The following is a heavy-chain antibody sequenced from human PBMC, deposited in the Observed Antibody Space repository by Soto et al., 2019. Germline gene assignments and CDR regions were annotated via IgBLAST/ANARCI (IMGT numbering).Heavy chain of an antibody. CDR1: GYSFNSYG. J-gene: IGHJ5*02. Sequence: QTQLVQSGPEVKNPGASVKVSCKASGYSFNSYGISWVRQAPGQGLEWMVWISASSGNTTYAQELQGRVTMTTDTATTTAYMELRSLTSDDTAVYYCARETKFYGFWSGYYRFDTWGQGTLVSVSS. D-gene: IGHD3-3*01. V-gene: IGHV1-18*01. CDR3: ARETKFYGFWSGYYRFDT. CDR2: ISASSGNT.